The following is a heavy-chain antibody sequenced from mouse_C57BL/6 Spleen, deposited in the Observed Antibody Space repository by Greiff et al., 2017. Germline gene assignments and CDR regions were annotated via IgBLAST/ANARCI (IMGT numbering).Heavy chain of an antibody. CDR1: GYTFTSYW. CDR2: IDPSDSYT. D-gene: IGHD2-3*01. V-gene: IGHV1-50*01. CDR3: ARRGLYGYYDGYYFDY. J-gene: IGHJ2*01. Sequence: QVQLQQPGAELVKPGASVKLSCKASGYTFTSYWMQWVKQRPGQGLEWIGEIDPSDSYTNSNQKFKGKATLTVDTSSSTAYMQLSSLPSEDSAVYYCARRGLYGYYDGYYFDYWGQGTTLTVSS.